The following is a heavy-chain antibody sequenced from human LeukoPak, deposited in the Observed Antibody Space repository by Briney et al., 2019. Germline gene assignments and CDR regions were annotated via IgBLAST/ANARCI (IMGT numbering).Heavy chain of an antibody. V-gene: IGHV3-11*01. CDR3: TKATSSGWFGRAFDI. J-gene: IGHJ3*02. CDR2: ISGSGITI. Sequence: GGSLRLSCAASGFTFSDYYMSWIRQAPGKGLEWVSSISGSGITIYYADSMWGRFTISRDNAKNSLYMQMNSLRAEDTALYYCTKATSSGWFGRAFDIWGQGTTVTVSS. D-gene: IGHD6-19*01. CDR1: GFTFSDYY.